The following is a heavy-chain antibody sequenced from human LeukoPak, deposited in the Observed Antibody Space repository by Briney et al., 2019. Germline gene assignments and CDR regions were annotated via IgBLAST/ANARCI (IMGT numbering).Heavy chain of an antibody. Sequence: GGSLRLSCAASGFTFSSYVMSWVRQAPEKGLEWVSAITGSGGSTYYADSVKGRFTISRDNSKNTLYLQMNSLRAEDTAVYYSARGLRDSSGYWIPVDYWGQGTLVTVSS. CDR3: ARGLRDSSGYWIPVDY. D-gene: IGHD3-22*01. CDR2: ITGSGGST. V-gene: IGHV3-23*01. CDR1: GFTFSSYV. J-gene: IGHJ4*02.